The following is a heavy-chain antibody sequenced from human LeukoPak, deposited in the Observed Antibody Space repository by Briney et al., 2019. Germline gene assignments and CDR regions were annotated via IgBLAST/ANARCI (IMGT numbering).Heavy chain of an antibody. CDR3: LSGSGH. J-gene: IGHJ4*02. CDR1: GFIFRDYW. V-gene: IGHV3-7*01. D-gene: IGHD3-10*01. CDR2: INEDGSEK. Sequence: GGSLRLSCAAAGFIFRDYWMGWVRQAPGKGLEWVANINEDGSEKYYVDSVKGRFIISRDNAKNSLYLQMNILRAEDTAVFYCLSGSGHCGQGTLVTVSS.